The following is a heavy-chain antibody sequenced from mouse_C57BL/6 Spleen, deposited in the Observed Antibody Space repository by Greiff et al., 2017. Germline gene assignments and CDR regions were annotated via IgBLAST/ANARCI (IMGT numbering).Heavy chain of an antibody. CDR1: GYSFTGYF. D-gene: IGHD1-1*01. Sequence: EVQLQQSGPELVKPGDSVKISCKASGYSFTGYFMNWVMQSHGKSLEWIGRINPYNGGTFYNQKFKGKATLTVDKSSSTAHMELRSLTSEDSAVYYCARALREAWFAYWGQGTLVTVSA. CDR3: ARALREAWFAY. CDR2: INPYNGGT. J-gene: IGHJ3*01. V-gene: IGHV1-20*01.